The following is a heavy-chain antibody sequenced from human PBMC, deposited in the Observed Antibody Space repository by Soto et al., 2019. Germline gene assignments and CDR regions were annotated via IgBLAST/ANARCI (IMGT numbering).Heavy chain of an antibody. Sequence: PGGSLRLSCEASGFTFSSYWMSWVRQAPGKGREWVANIKQDGSEKYYVDSVKGRFTISRDNTKNSLYLQMNSLRAEDTAVYYCARSGDSSSRYYYYGMDVWGQGTTVT. CDR3: ARSGDSSSRYYYYGMDV. CDR2: IKQDGSEK. V-gene: IGHV3-7*01. D-gene: IGHD6-6*01. CDR1: GFTFSSYW. J-gene: IGHJ6*02.